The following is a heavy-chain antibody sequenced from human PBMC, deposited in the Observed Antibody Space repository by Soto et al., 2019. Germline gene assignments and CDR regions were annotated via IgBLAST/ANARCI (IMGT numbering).Heavy chain of an antibody. CDR1: GFTFTNSA. Sequence: GASATVSCQASGFTFTNSAVQWVRQARGQRLEWIGWLVVGSCNTIYAQKSQQRVTITRDMSTSTAYMELSSLRSEDKALYYCAALGVAVRRYYYGMDVWGQGTTVTVS. D-gene: IGHD6-19*01. J-gene: IGHJ6*02. CDR3: AALGVAVRRYYYGMDV. CDR2: LVVGSCNT. V-gene: IGHV1-58*01.